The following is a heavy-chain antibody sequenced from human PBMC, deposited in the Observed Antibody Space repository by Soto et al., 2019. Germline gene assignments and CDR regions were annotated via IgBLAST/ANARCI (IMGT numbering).Heavy chain of an antibody. CDR2: ISYDGSNK. J-gene: IGHJ2*01. CDR1: GFTFSSYA. D-gene: IGHD3-3*01. CDR3: ARDHRYYDFWSGYYAPDWYFDL. V-gene: IGHV3-30-3*01. Sequence: ESGGGVVPPGRSLRLSCAASGFTFSSYAMHWVRQAPGKGLEWVAVISYDGSNKYYADSVKGRFTISRDNSKNTLYLQMNSLRAEDTAVYYCARDHRYYDFWSGYYAPDWYFDLWGRGTLVTVSS.